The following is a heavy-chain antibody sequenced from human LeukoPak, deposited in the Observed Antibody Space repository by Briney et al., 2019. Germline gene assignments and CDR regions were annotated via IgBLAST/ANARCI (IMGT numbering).Heavy chain of an antibody. V-gene: IGHV1-24*01. J-gene: IGHJ4*02. Sequence: ASVKVSCKVSGYTLTELSMHWVGQAPGKGREGRGGFDPEDGETIYAQKFQGRVTMTEDTSTDTAYMELSSLRSEDTAVYYCATYQWELLLYYYFDYWGQGTLVTVSS. CDR2: FDPEDGET. CDR3: ATYQWELLLYYYFDY. CDR1: GYTLTELS. D-gene: IGHD1-26*01.